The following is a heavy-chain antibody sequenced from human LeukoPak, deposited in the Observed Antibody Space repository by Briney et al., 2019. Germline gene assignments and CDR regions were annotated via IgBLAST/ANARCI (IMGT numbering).Heavy chain of an antibody. V-gene: IGHV1-69*05. D-gene: IGHD4-11*01. Sequence: ASVKVSCKASGGTFSSYAISWVRQAPGQGLEWMGGIIPIFGTANYAQKFQGRVTITTDESTSTAYMELSSLRSEDTAVYYCARGVNNWFDPWSQGTLSPSPQ. CDR1: GGTFSSYA. J-gene: IGHJ5*02. CDR3: ARGVNNWFDP. CDR2: IIPIFGTA.